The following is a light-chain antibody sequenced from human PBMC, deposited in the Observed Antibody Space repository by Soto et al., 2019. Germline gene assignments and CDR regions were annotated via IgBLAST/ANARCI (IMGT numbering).Light chain of an antibody. Sequence: ELVLTQSPATLCLSPGERATLSCRASQSVTKSLTSYQQKTGQAPKHLVYAASNRATGIPPRFSGTGSGTDFTLTINNVEPEDFAVYYCQQHISSSLTGGGVTMLEI. V-gene: IGKV3-11*01. CDR1: QSVTKS. J-gene: IGKJ4*01. CDR3: QQHISSSLT. CDR2: AAS.